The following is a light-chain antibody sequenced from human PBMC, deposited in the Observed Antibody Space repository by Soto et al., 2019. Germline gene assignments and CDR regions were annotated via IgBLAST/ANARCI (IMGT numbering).Light chain of an antibody. CDR3: CSYAGSSFWV. V-gene: IGLV2-11*01. Sequence: QSALTQPRSVSGSPGQSVTISCTGTSSDVGGYNYVSWYQQHPGKAPKLMIYDVSKRPSWVPDRFSGSKSGNTASLTISGLQAEDEADYYCCSYAGSSFWVFGGGTQLTVL. CDR1: SSDVGGYNY. J-gene: IGLJ3*02. CDR2: DVS.